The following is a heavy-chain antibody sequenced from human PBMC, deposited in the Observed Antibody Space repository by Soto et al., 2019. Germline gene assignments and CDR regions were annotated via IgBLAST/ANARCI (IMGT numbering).Heavy chain of an antibody. J-gene: IGHJ6*04. D-gene: IGHD6-19*01. CDR3: PRDLRTQWLVQHDYYYYGMDV. Sequence: SQTLSLTCAISGDSVSSNSAAWNWIRQSPSRGLEWLGRTYYRSKWYNDYAVSVKSRITINPDTSKNQFSLQLNSVTPEDTAVYYCPRDLRTQWLVQHDYYYYGMDVWGKGTTVTVSS. V-gene: IGHV6-1*01. CDR2: TYYRSKWYN. CDR1: GDSVSSNSAA.